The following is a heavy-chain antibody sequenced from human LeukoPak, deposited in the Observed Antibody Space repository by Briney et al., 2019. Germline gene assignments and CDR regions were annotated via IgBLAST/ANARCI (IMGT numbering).Heavy chain of an antibody. CDR1: GFTFSSYA. V-gene: IGHV3-30*04. Sequence: GGSLRLSCAASGFTFSSYAMHWVRQAPGKGLEWVAVISYDGSNKYYADSVKGRFTISRDNSKNTLYLQMNSLRAEDTAVYYCAGDPTIQLWFDYWGQGTLVTVSS. D-gene: IGHD5-18*01. CDR2: ISYDGSNK. J-gene: IGHJ5*01. CDR3: AGDPTIQLWFDY.